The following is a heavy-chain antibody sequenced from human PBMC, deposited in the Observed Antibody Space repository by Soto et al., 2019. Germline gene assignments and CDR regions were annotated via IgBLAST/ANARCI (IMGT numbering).Heavy chain of an antibody. D-gene: IGHD3-9*01. CDR2: INHRGST. J-gene: IGHJ5*02. CDR1: GGSFSGYY. Sequence: SETLSLTCAVYGGSFSGYYWSWIRQPPGKGLEGIGEINHRGSTNYNPSLKRRVTISVDTSKNQFTLELSSVTAADTAVYSCASSAIGILTGTVGFDHWGQGTLVTVSS. CDR3: ASSAIGILTGTVGFDH. V-gene: IGHV4-34*01.